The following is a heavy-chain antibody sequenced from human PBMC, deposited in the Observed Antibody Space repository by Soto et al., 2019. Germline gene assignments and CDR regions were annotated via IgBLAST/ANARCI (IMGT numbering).Heavy chain of an antibody. CDR1: GFPFGENA. J-gene: IGHJ4*02. CDR2: ISDNGATT. V-gene: IGHV3-23*01. D-gene: IGHD6-19*01. CDR3: AKEDTSSGSPDY. Sequence: RLSCAASGFPFGENAMSWVRQAPGKGLEWFSGISDNGATTYYAYSVRGRFTISRDNSKNTLYLQMKSPRAEDSASYYCAKEDTSSGSPDYWGQGALVTVSS.